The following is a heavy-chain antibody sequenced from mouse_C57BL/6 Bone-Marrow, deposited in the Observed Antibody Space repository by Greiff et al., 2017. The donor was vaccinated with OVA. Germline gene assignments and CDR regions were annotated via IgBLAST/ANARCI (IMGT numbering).Heavy chain of an antibody. D-gene: IGHD3-3*01. J-gene: IGHJ4*01. CDR1: GFTFSDFY. CDR2: SRNKANDYTY. CDR3: ARDGRLFPMDY. V-gene: IGHV7-1*01. Sequence: EVQVVESGGGLVQSGRSLRLSCATSGFTFSDFYMEWVRQAPGKGLEWIAASRNKANDYTYEYSASVKGPFIVSRSSSKSILYLQMKALGAEDTAIYYRARDGRLFPMDYWGQGTSVTVSS.